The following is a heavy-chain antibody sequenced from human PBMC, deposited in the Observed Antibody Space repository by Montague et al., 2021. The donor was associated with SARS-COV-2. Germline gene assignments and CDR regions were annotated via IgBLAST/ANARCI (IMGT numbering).Heavy chain of an antibody. J-gene: IGHJ4*02. D-gene: IGHD6-13*01. Sequence: SETPSLTCTVSDGSVISTYPHWHWVRQSPGGGLEWIGGYLFHIDTADYNASLRSRATISVDTSKNQFSLKLTSVTAADTAVYYCTRGIDSYKTGYWGQGIQVTVSS. CDR3: TRGIDSYKTGY. CDR2: LFHIDTA. CDR1: DGSVISTYPH. V-gene: IGHV4-61*01.